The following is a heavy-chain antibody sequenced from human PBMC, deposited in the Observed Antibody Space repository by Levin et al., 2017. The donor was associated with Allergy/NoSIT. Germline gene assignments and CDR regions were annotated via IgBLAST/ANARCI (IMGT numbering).Heavy chain of an antibody. J-gene: IGHJ4*02. V-gene: IGHV3-48*02. D-gene: IGHD6-19*01. CDR3: ASLGVAGRQDYFDY. CDR2: ISSSSSTI. CDR1: GFTFSTDT. Sequence: GGSLRLSCAASGFTFSTDTMTWVRQVPGKGLEWVSYISSSSSTIYYADSVKGRFTISRDNAKNSLYLQMNSLRDEDTAVYYCASLGVAGRQDYFDYWGQGTLVTVSS.